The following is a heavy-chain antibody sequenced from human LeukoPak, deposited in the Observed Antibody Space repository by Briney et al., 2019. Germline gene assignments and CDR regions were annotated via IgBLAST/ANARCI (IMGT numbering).Heavy chain of an antibody. Sequence: ASVKVSCKDSGYTFTDNHMYWIRQAPGQGLECMGWISPNSGGTNYAQKFQGRITMTGDTPISTGYMELSSLRSDDTAVYYCARELGRNAFDVWGQGTMVTVSS. CDR3: ARELGRNAFDV. CDR2: ISPNSGGT. V-gene: IGHV1-2*02. J-gene: IGHJ3*01. CDR1: GYTFTDNH. D-gene: IGHD7-27*01.